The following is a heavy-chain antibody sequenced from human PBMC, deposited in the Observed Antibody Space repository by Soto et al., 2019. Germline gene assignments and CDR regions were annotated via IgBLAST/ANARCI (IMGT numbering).Heavy chain of an antibody. J-gene: IGHJ5*02. CDR3: SGAYYYDTRGRFYGDPPKS. V-gene: IGHV3-33*03. CDR2: IWYDGSNK. D-gene: IGHD3-22*01. CDR1: GFTFRTYG. Sequence: QVQLVESGGGVVQPGRSLRLSCAASGFTFRTYGMYWVRQAPGKGLEWVDIIWYDGSNKYYADAVKGRFTVSRDNSNNTRCLQMDDVTAADTAVYFCSGAYYYDTRGRFYGDPPKSWGQGTLVTVS.